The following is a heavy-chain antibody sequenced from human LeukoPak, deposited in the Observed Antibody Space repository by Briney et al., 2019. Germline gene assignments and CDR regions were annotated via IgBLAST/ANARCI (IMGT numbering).Heavy chain of an antibody. D-gene: IGHD2-8*01. Sequence: LPGGSLRLSCAASGFSFSNYVMTWVRQAPGKGLEWVSSITGSGASTNYADSVKGRFTISRDNSKNTLYLQMNSLRAEDTAVYYCAKMVREFYTISYYFDYWGQGTLVTVSS. CDR2: ITGSGAST. CDR3: AKMVREFYTISYYFDY. CDR1: GFSFSNYV. J-gene: IGHJ4*02. V-gene: IGHV3-23*01.